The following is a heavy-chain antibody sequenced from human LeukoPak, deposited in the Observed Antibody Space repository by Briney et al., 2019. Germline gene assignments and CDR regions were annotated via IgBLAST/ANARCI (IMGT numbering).Heavy chain of an antibody. CDR3: ARGLPYYDILTGYSGGAFDI. J-gene: IGHJ3*02. V-gene: IGHV4-59*12. Sequence: PSETLSLTCTVSGGSISSYYWSWIRQPPGKGLEWIGYIYYSGSTYYNPSLKSRVTISVDTSKNQFSLKLSSVTAADTAVYYCARGLPYYDILTGYSGGAFDIWGQGTMVTVSS. CDR2: IYYSGST. CDR1: GGSISSYY. D-gene: IGHD3-9*01.